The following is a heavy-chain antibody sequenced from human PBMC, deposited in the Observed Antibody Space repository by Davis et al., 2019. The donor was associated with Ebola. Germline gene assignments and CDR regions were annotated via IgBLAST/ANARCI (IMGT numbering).Heavy chain of an antibody. CDR2: INAGNGNT. D-gene: IGHD1-14*01. J-gene: IGHJ4*02. CDR1: RYTFTSYA. Sequence: ASVKVSCMASRYTFTSYALHWVRQATGQRLEWMGWINAGNGNTKYSQKFQGRVILTEDTSTGTAYMELSSLRSEDTAVYYCAIGGTTGGFDHWGQGTLVTVSS. V-gene: IGHV1-3*01. CDR3: AIGGTTGGFDH.